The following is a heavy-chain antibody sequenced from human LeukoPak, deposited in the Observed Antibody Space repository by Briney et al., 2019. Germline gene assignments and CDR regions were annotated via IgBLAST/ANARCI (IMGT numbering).Heavy chain of an antibody. D-gene: IGHD2-2*01. CDR2: INHSGST. Sequence: SETLSLTCAVYGGSFSGYYWSWIRQPPGKGLEWIGEINHSGSTNYNPSLKSRVTISVDTSKNQFSLKLSSVTAADTAVHYCARGPGRYCSSTSCYFGSGNEDEDYWGQGTLVTVSS. V-gene: IGHV4-34*01. J-gene: IGHJ4*02. CDR3: ARGPGRYCSSTSCYFGSGNEDEDY. CDR1: GGSFSGYY.